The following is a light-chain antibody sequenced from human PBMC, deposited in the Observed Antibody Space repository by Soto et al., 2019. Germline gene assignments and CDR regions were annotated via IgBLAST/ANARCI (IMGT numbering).Light chain of an antibody. CDR3: QQNVTSPAIT. V-gene: IGKV3-20*01. CDR1: ESVGDY. CDR2: GAT. J-gene: IGKJ5*01. Sequence: EIVLTQSPGALSLSPGERATLSCWASESVGDYLAWYQQKPGQAPRLLIYGATKRTSGTPDRFSGTGSETAFTLAISRLEPGDFAVYYCQQNVTSPAITFGQGTRLEIK.